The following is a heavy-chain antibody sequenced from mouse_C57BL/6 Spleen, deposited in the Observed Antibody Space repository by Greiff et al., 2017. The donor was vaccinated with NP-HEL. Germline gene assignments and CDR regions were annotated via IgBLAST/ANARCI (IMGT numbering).Heavy chain of an antibody. D-gene: IGHD3-2*02. CDR2: IYPGDGDT. V-gene: IGHV1-82*01. Sequence: VQLQQSGPELVKPGASVKISCKASGYAFSSSWMNWVKQRPGKGLEWIGRIYPGDGDTNYNGKFKGKATLTADKSSSTAYMQLSSLTSEDSAVYFCALDSSGYPFAYWGQRTLVTVSA. J-gene: IGHJ3*01. CDR3: ALDSSGYPFAY. CDR1: GYAFSSSW.